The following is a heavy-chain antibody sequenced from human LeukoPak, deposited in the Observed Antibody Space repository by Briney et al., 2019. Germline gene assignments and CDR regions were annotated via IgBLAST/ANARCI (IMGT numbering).Heavy chain of an antibody. D-gene: IGHD6-6*01. V-gene: IGHV6-1*01. CDR3: ARGKYTSFDN. Sequence: SQTLSLTCAISGDSIFTNNVAWNWIRQSPSRGLEWLGRTYYRSKWSFDYAVSVKSRITINADPSKNQFSLQLSSVTPEDTAVYYCARGKYTSFDNWGQGTLVTVSS. CDR2: TYYRSKWSF. J-gene: IGHJ4*02. CDR1: GDSIFTNNVA.